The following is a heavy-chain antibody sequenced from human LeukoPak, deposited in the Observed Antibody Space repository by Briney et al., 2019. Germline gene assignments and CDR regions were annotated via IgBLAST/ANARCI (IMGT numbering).Heavy chain of an antibody. J-gene: IGHJ4*02. V-gene: IGHV4-34*01. CDR2: INHSGST. Sequence: SETLSLTCAVYGGSFSGYYWSWIRQPPGKGLEWIGEINHSGSTNYNPSLKSRVTISVDTSKNQFSLKLSSVTAADTAVYYCARGVGSGYTDYWGQGALVTVSS. D-gene: IGHD3-22*01. CDR1: GGSFSGYY. CDR3: ARGVGSGYTDY.